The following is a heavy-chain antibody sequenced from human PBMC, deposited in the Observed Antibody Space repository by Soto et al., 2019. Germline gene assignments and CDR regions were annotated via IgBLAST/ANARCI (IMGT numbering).Heavy chain of an antibody. V-gene: IGHV4-31*03. CDR1: GASVNNGEYF. D-gene: IGHD3-16*01. J-gene: IGHJ4*02. CDR3: ATRPPGHLYLGVFDY. Sequence: QVQLRESGPGLVKPSQTLSLTCSVSGASVNNGEYFWTWVRQHPGKGLEWIGYIHHSGSSDCNPSLKSRVTMSMDASKNQFSLTLTSVVDADTAVYYCATRPPGHLYLGVFDYWGQGNLVSVSA. CDR2: IHHSGSS.